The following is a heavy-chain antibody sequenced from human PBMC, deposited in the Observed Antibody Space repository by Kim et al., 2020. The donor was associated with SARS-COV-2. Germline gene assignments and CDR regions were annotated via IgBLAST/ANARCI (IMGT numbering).Heavy chain of an antibody. CDR3: ARGLRLSGMARRLAQVDY. V-gene: IGHV4-34*01. CDR1: GGSFSGYY. J-gene: IGHJ4*01. CDR2: INHSGST. D-gene: IGHD6-6*01. Sequence: SETLSLTCAVYGGSFSGYYWSWIRQPPGKGLEWIGEINHSGSTNYNPSLKSRVTISVDTSKNQFSLKLSSVTAADTAVYYCARGLRLSGMARRLAQVDY.